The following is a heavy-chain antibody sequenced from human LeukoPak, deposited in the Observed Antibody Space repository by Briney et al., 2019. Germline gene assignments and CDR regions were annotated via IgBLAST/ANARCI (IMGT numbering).Heavy chain of an antibody. J-gene: IGHJ3*02. CDR2: IGSSSSYI. CDR3: ARDVQGAFDI. Sequence: GGSLRLSCAASGFTFSSYSMNWVRQAPGKGLEWVSSIGSSSSYIYYADSVKGRFTISRDNAKNSLYLQMNSLRAEDTAVYYCARDVQGAFDIWGQGTMVTVSS. CDR1: GFTFSSYS. V-gene: IGHV3-21*01.